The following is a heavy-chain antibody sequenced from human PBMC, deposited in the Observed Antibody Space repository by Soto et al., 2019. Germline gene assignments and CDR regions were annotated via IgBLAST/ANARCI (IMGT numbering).Heavy chain of an antibody. V-gene: IGHV4-59*12. J-gene: IGHJ3*02. CDR3: ARGGSNDWQVAFDI. D-gene: IGHD3-9*01. CDR1: GDSLSGYF. CDR2: IYYNGIT. Sequence: SETLSLTCTVSGDSLSGYFWSWIRQPPGKGLQWIGYIYYNGITNYSPSLKSRVTMSLDTSKNQFSLKLTSVTAADTAVYYCARGGSNDWQVAFDIWGQGTMVTVSS.